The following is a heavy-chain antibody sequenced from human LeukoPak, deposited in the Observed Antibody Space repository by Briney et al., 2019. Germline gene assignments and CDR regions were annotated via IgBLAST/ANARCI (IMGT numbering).Heavy chain of an antibody. D-gene: IGHD6-13*01. CDR1: GGSISSYY. Sequence: PSETLSLTCTVSGGSISSYYWSWIRQPPGKGLEWIGYIYYSGSTNYNPSLKSRVTISVDTSKNQLSLKLSYVTAADTAVYYCAASNHTAANIDSWGAGTLVTVSS. J-gene: IGHJ4*02. V-gene: IGHV4-59*12. CDR3: AASNHTAANIDS. CDR2: IYYSGST.